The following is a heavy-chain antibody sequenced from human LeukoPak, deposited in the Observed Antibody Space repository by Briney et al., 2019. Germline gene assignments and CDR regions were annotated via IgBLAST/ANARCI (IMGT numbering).Heavy chain of an antibody. CDR2: IRYDGSNK. Sequence: PGGSLRLSCAASGFTFSNYDMHWVRQAPGKGLEWVAFIRYDGSNKYYADSVKGRFTISRDNSQNTLYLQMNSLRAEDTAVYYCAKAYSSGWSNAIDYWGQGTLVTVSS. CDR1: GFTFSNYD. D-gene: IGHD6-19*01. J-gene: IGHJ4*02. CDR3: AKAYSSGWSNAIDY. V-gene: IGHV3-30*02.